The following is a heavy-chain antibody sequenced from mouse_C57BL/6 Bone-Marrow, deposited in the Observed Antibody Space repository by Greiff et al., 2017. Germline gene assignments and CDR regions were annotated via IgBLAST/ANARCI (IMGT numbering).Heavy chain of an antibody. J-gene: IGHJ2*01. Sequence: QVQLQQPGAELVKPGASVKMSCKASGYTFTSYWITWVKQRPGQGLEWIGVIYPTSGRTNYNEKFKSKAILTVDTSSNTAYMQLSSRTSEDSAVFYCARSGPLGRSFDFWGQGTTLTVSS. V-gene: IGHV1-55*01. CDR2: IYPTSGRT. CDR3: ARSGPLGRSFDF. CDR1: GYTFTSYW. D-gene: IGHD4-1*01.